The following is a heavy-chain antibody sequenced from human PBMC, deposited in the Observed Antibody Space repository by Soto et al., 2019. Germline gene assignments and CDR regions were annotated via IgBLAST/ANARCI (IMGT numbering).Heavy chain of an antibody. V-gene: IGHV1-18*04. D-gene: IGHD2-15*01. J-gene: IGHJ4*02. CDR2: ISAYNGNT. CDR1: GYTLSRYG. CDR3: ASYGIGGWWPQYY. Sequence: QVQQVQSGAEVKKPGASVKVDCKASGYTLSRYGISWVRQAPGQGLEGLGWISAYNGNTNYAQKLQDRVTMTTDTAANTAYIEWGSLRSDDTGVYYCASYGIGGWWPQYYWSQGTLATVSS.